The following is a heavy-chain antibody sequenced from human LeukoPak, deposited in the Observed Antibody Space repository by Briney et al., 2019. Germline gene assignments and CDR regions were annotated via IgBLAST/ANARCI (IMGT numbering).Heavy chain of an antibody. CDR3: AKDDPNTYYYGSGSPDY. Sequence: GGSLRLSCAASGFTFSSYGMHWVRQAPGKGLEWVAFIRYDGSNKYYADSVKGRFTISRDNSKNTLYLQMNNLRAEDTAVYYCAKDDPNTYYYGSGSPDYWGQGTLVTVSS. D-gene: IGHD3-10*01. CDR1: GFTFSSYG. J-gene: IGHJ4*02. V-gene: IGHV3-30*02. CDR2: IRYDGSNK.